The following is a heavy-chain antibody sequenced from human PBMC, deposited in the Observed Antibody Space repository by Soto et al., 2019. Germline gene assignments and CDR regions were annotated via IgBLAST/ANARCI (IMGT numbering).Heavy chain of an antibody. V-gene: IGHV3-23*01. Sequence: EVQLLDSGGGLVQPGGSLRLSCAASGFTFSSSAMSWVRQAPGKGLEWVSAVSGSGRTTYYADSVRGRFTISRDNSKNTLYLQRNSLRAEDTAIYFCARCTVDTIVTSGWCHYLDPWGQGTLVTVSS. CDR2: VSGSGRTT. D-gene: IGHD6-19*01. J-gene: IGHJ5*02. CDR3: ARCTVDTIVTSGWCHYLDP. CDR1: GFTFSSSA.